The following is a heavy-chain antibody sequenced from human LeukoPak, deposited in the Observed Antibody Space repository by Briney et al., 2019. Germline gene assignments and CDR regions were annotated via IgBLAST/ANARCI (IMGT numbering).Heavy chain of an antibody. D-gene: IGHD2-2*01. CDR2: FDPEDGET. Sequence: RASVKVSCKVSGYTLTELSMHWVRQAPGKGLEWMGGFDPEDGETIYAQKFQGRVTMTEDTSTDTAYMELSSLRSEDTAVYYCATKYQLLWGNWFDPWGQGTLVTVSS. V-gene: IGHV1-24*01. CDR3: ATKYQLLWGNWFDP. CDR1: GYTLTELS. J-gene: IGHJ5*02.